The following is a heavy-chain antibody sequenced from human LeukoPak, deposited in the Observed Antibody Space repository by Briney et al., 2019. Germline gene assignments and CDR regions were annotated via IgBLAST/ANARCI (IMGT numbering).Heavy chain of an antibody. Sequence: GGSLRLSCAASGFTFNNYFMYWVRQAPGKGLVWVSRITSDGSGTNCADSVKGRFTISRDNAKNTLYLQMNSLRVEDTAVYYCVNLGYCTTSSCQPWGQGTLVTVSS. J-gene: IGHJ4*02. D-gene: IGHD2-2*01. CDR2: ITSDGSGT. CDR1: GFTFNNYF. V-gene: IGHV3-74*01. CDR3: VNLGYCTTSSCQP.